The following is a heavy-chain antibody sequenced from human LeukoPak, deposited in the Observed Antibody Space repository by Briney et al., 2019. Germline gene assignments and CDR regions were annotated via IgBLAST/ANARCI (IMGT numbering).Heavy chain of an antibody. D-gene: IGHD1-26*01. J-gene: IGHJ6*03. Sequence: ASVKVSCKASGYTFTSYYMHWVRQAPGQGLEWMGIINPSGGSTSYAQKFQGRVTMTRDMSTSTVYMELSSLRSEDTAVYYRARDLDAGSLRGFYYYYYYMDVWGKGTTVTVSS. CDR3: ARDLDAGSLRGFYYYYYYMDV. CDR2: INPSGGST. CDR1: GYTFTSYY. V-gene: IGHV1-46*01.